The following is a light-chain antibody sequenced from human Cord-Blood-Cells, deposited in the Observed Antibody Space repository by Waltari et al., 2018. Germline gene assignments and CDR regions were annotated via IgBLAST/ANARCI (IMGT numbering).Light chain of an antibody. V-gene: IGKV1-39*01. CDR3: QQSYSTPPRT. CDR2: AAS. J-gene: IGKJ1*01. Sequence: DIQMTQSPSSLSASVGDRVTITCRASKSISSYLNWYQQKPGNAPKLLIYAASSLQSGVPSRFSGSGSGTDFTLTISSLQPEDFATYYCQQSYSTPPRTFGQGTKVEIK. CDR1: KSISSY.